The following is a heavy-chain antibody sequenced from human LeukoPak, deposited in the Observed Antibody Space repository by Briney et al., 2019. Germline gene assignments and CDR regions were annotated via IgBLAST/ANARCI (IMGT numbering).Heavy chain of an antibody. Sequence: PSETLSLTCAVQGASLRGSYWSWIRQPPGKGLQWIGQIDHSGSTHSIPSLKSRVTISLDTSQSQVSLKVNSVTAADTAVYFCARGGNGWYFDLWGRGTLVTVSS. CDR3: ARGGNGWYFDL. V-gene: IGHV4-34*01. CDR1: GASLRGSY. D-gene: IGHD1-14*01. J-gene: IGHJ2*01. CDR2: IDHSGST.